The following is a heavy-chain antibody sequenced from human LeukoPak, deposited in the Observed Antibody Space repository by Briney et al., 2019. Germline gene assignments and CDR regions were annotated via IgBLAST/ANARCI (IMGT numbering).Heavy chain of an antibody. CDR3: ARDLIVVVPAAIHWNQDTYYYYGMDV. Sequence: GGSLRLSCAASGFTFTSYGMHWVRQAPGKGLEWVAVIWYDGSNKYYADSVKGRFTISRDNSKNTLYLQMNSLRAEDTAVYYCARDLIVVVPAAIHWNQDTYYYYGMDVWGQGTTVTVSS. V-gene: IGHV3-33*01. D-gene: IGHD2-2*01. CDR1: GFTFTSYG. J-gene: IGHJ6*02. CDR2: IWYDGSNK.